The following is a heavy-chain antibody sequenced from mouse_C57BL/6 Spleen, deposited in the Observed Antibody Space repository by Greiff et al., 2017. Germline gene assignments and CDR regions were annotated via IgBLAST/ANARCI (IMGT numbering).Heavy chain of an antibody. CDR1: GYAFSSYW. CDR2: IYPGAGDP. V-gene: IGHV1-80*01. Sequence: QVQLKESGAELVKPGASVKISCKASGYAFSSYWMNWVKQRPGKGLEWIGQIYPGAGDPHYNGKFKGKATLTADKSSSTAYMQLSSLTSDDSAVYFCARELPYFDYWGQGTTLTVSS. CDR3: ARELPYFDY. J-gene: IGHJ2*01.